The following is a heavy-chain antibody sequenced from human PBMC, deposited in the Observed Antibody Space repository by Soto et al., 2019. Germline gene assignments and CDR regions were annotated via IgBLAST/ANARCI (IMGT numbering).Heavy chain of an antibody. J-gene: IGHJ4*01. Sequence: PGGSLRLSCAASGFTFSSYAMSWVRQAPGKGLEWVSAISGSGGSTYYADSVKGRFTISRDNSKNTLYLQMNSLRAEDTAVYYCPKDSSIAARPDYFDYWGHGTLVTVSS. V-gene: IGHV3-23*01. CDR2: ISGSGGST. CDR1: GFTFSSYA. CDR3: PKDSSIAARPDYFDY. D-gene: IGHD6-6*01.